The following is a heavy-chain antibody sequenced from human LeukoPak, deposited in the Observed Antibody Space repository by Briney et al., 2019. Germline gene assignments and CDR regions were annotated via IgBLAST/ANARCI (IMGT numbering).Heavy chain of an antibody. V-gene: IGHV5-51*01. Sequence: GESLEISCKGSGYSFTSYWIGWVRQMPGKGLEWRGIIYPGDSDTRYSPSFQGQVTISADKSISTSYLQWSSLKASDTAMYYCARQADLDTAMGDYWGQGTLVTVSS. CDR1: GYSFTSYW. D-gene: IGHD5-18*01. CDR3: ARQADLDTAMGDY. J-gene: IGHJ4*02. CDR2: IYPGDSDT.